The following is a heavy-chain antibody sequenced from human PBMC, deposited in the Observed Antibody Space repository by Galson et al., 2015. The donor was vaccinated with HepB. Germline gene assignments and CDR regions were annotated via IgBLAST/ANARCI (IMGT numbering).Heavy chain of an antibody. CDR3: AREPHLYYYDSSSVGYGMDV. CDR1: GFTFSDYY. V-gene: IGHV3-11*06. D-gene: IGHD3-22*01. Sequence: SLRLSCAASGFTFSDYYMSWIRQAPGKGLEWVSYISSSSSYTNYADSVKGRFTISRDNAKNSLYLQMNSLRAEDTAVYYCAREPHLYYYDSSSVGYGMDVWGQGTTVTVSS. CDR2: ISSSSSYT. J-gene: IGHJ6*02.